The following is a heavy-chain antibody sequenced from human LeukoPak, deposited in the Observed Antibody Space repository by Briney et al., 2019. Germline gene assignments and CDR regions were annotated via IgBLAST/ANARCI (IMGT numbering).Heavy chain of an antibody. CDR2: VNTVSSYI. Sequence: GGSLRLSCAASGFTFSDYSMTWVRQAPGKGLEWVASVNTVSSYIYYADSMRGRFTISRDNAKNSLFLQMNSLRAEDTAVYYCARLRRNSDRSDFFYYYDHWGQGTLVTVSS. J-gene: IGHJ4*02. CDR3: ARLRRNSDRSDFFYYYDH. V-gene: IGHV3-21*01. CDR1: GFTFSDYS. D-gene: IGHD3-22*01.